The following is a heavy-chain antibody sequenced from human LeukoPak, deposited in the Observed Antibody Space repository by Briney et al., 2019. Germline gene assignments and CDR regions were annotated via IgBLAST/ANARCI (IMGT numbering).Heavy chain of an antibody. CDR1: GFTFSSYA. D-gene: IGHD3-10*01. CDR2: ISYDGRNK. Sequence: GGSLRLSCAASGFTFSSYAMHWVRQAPGKGLEWVAVISYDGRNKYYADSVKGRFTISRDNSKNTLYLQTNSLRAEDTAVYYCAREVEGFGDWGHGTLVPVSS. V-gene: IGHV3-30*04. CDR3: AREVEGFGD. J-gene: IGHJ4*01.